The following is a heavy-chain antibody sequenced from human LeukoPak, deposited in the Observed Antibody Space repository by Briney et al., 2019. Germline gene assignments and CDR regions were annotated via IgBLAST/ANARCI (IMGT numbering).Heavy chain of an antibody. CDR3: ARVRVWFGHNWIDP. Sequence: PSETLSLTCVLNGGSFSGSYWSWIRQPPGKGLERIGESNDSGSTKYNSSLKSRVTISVDTSKKQFSLTLSSVTAADTAVYYCARVRVWFGHNWIDPWGRGTLVTVSS. D-gene: IGHD3-10*01. CDR1: GGSFSGSY. CDR2: SNDSGST. J-gene: IGHJ5*02. V-gene: IGHV4-34*01.